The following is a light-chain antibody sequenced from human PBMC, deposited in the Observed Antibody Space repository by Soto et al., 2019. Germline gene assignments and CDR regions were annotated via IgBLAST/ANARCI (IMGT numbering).Light chain of an antibody. CDR2: DSS. CDR1: QSVGTY. Sequence: EIVLTQSPATLSLSPGERATLSCRASQSVGTYFAWYQQKPGQAPRLLIYDSSNRATGIPARFSGSGSGTDFTLTISSLEPEDIAVYYCQQRRDWPSTFGGGTKVEIK. V-gene: IGKV3-11*01. CDR3: QQRRDWPST. J-gene: IGKJ4*01.